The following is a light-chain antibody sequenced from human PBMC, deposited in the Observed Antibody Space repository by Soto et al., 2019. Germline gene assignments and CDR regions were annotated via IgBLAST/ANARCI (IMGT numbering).Light chain of an antibody. CDR3: QERSNWPRRT. J-gene: IGKJ1*01. CDR2: DAS. V-gene: IGKV3-11*01. CDR1: QSVSWY. Sequence: EIVLTQSPATLSLSPGERASLSCRASQSVSWYLAWYQQKPGQAPRLLIYDASNRATGIPARFSGSWSGTDFTLTISSLEPEDFAVYYCQERSNWPRRTFGQGTKVEIK.